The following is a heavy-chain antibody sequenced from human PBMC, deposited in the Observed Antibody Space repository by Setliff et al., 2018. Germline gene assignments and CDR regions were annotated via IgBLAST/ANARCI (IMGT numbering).Heavy chain of an antibody. J-gene: IGHJ4*02. Sequence: AGSLSLSCADSGFTFSSYWMHWVRHAPGKGLVWVSRINSDGSSTSYADSVKGRFTISRDNAKNTLYLQMNSLRAEDTAVYYCARATGWLQLSWGQGTLVTVSS. D-gene: IGHD5-12*01. CDR3: ARATGWLQLS. V-gene: IGHV3-74*01. CDR1: GFTFSSYW. CDR2: INSDGSST.